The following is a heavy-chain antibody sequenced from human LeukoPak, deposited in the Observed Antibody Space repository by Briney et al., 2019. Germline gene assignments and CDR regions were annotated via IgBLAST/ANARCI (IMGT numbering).Heavy chain of an antibody. CDR1: GYSFTNYW. D-gene: IGHD4-23*01. V-gene: IGHV5-51*01. CDR2: TYPGNSYT. CDR3: ARLIYGGNSGYYYMDV. Sequence: GESLKISCKGSGYSFTNYWIGWVRQMPGKGLEWMGITYPGNSYTRYSPSFQGQVTISADRSISTAYLQWSSLKASDTAMYYCARLIYGGNSGYYYMDVWGKGTTVTVSS. J-gene: IGHJ6*03.